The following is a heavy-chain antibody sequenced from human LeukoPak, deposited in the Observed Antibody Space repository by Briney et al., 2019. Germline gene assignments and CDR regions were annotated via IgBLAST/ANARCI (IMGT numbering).Heavy chain of an antibody. CDR3: AKDGSYYFDY. V-gene: IGHV3-23*01. CDR1: GFTFSTYN. Sequence: GGSLRHSCAASGFTFSTYNMNWVRQAPGKGLEWVSAVGGTDGRTYYAAFVKGRFTIYRDNSKNTLYLQMNSLRAEDTAVYYCAKDGSYYFDYWGQGTLVTVSS. J-gene: IGHJ4*02. CDR2: VGGTDGRT.